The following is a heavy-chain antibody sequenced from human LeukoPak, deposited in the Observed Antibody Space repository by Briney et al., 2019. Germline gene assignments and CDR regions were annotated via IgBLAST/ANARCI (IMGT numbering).Heavy chain of an antibody. D-gene: IGHD2-2*01. V-gene: IGHV3-30-3*01. CDR3: AKEGEGYCSSTSCYPLNYFDY. CDR2: TTNDGGKK. J-gene: IGHJ4*02. Sequence: PGRSLRLSCAASGFTFSNYAIHWVRQAPGKGLEWAAVTTNDGGKKYYADSVKGRFTVSRDNSKNTLYLQMNSLRAEDTAVYYCAKEGEGYCSSTSCYPLNYFDYWGQGTLVTVSS. CDR1: GFTFSNYA.